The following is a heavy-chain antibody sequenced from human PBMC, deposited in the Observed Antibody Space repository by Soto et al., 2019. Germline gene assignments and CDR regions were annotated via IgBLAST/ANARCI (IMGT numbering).Heavy chain of an antibody. V-gene: IGHV1-18*01. J-gene: IGHJ6*02. CDR3: ARERYCTSTTCDTEKFFDIYGMDV. D-gene: IGHD2-2*01. Sequence: QVQLVQSGAEVKKPGASVKVSCKASGYTFINHGLSWVRQAPGQGLEWMGWISGDNGYTKFAQKIQGRVTMTRDTSTSTADIELRSLTSDDTAVYYCARERYCTSTTCDTEKFFDIYGMDVWGQGTTRTVSS. CDR2: ISGDNGYT. CDR1: GYTFINHG.